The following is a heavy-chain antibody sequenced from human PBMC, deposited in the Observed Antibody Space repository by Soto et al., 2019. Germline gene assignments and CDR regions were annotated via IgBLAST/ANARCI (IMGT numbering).Heavy chain of an antibody. CDR2: ISGSGGTT. CDR3: AKLQGIGSPSGDWFDP. J-gene: IGHJ5*02. V-gene: IGHV3-23*01. D-gene: IGHD2-15*01. CDR1: GFTFSSYA. Sequence: GSLRLSCAASGFTFSSYAMNWVRQAPGKGLEWVSGISGSGGTTYYPDSVKGRFTISRDNSKNTLYLQMNSLRAEDTAVYYCAKLQGIGSPSGDWFDPWGQGTLVTVSS.